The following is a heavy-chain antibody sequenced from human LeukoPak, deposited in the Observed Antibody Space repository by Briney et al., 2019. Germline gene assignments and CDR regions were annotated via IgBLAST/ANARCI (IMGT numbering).Heavy chain of an antibody. D-gene: IGHD3-10*01. Sequence: GGSLRLSCATSGFTFSSSTMRWVRQAPGKGLEWVSLISSGGTYEYYADSVKGRFTISRDNSKNTLYLQLNSLRAEDTAVYYCARDSTYYYDSGSSGPHYFDNWGQGTLVTVSS. CDR3: ARDSTYYYDSGSSGPHYFDN. CDR1: GFTFSSST. J-gene: IGHJ4*02. V-gene: IGHV3-30*01. CDR2: ISSGGTYE.